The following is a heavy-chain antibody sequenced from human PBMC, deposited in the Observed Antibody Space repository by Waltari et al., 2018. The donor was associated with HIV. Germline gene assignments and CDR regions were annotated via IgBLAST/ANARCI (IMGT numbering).Heavy chain of an antibody. CDR3: AKEGATLTTSAYFYYYGMDV. Sequence: QVQLVESVGGLVQPGGSLTLPFPAAGSTFPGCDIHWVPRAPGKGLGWVAFMRYDGTNKYYADSVKGRFTISRDNSKNSLYLQMNSLRAEDTALYYCAKEGATLTTSAYFYYYGMDVWGQGTTVTVSS. CDR2: MRYDGTNK. V-gene: IGHV3-30*02. D-gene: IGHD4-4*01. J-gene: IGHJ6*02. CDR1: GSTFPGCD.